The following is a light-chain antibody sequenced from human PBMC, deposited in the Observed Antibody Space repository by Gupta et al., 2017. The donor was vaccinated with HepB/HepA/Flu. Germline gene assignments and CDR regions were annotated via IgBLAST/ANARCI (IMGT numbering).Light chain of an antibody. CDR2: DDR. Sequence: SYVLTQSPSVSLAPGKTARITCGGNDIGTKNVHWYQQRPGQAPVLVIYDDRDRPSGIPERISGSNSGNTATLTISRVEAGDEADYYCQVWDRLSDHVVFGGGTKLTVL. CDR1: DIGTKN. J-gene: IGLJ2*01. CDR3: QVWDRLSDHVV. V-gene: IGLV3-21*03.